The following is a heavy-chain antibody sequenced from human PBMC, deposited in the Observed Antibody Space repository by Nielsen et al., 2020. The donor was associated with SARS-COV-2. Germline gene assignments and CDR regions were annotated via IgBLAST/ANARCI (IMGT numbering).Heavy chain of an antibody. V-gene: IGHV3-11*06. CDR1: GFTFSDYY. Sequence: GESLKISCAASGFTFSDYYMSWIRQAPGKGLEWVSYISSSSSYTNYADSVKGRFTISRDNAKNSLYLQMNSLRAEDTAVYYCAREVGERVVPAAIVEAYFDYWGQGTLVTVSS. J-gene: IGHJ4*02. CDR2: ISSSSSYT. CDR3: AREVGERVVPAAIVEAYFDY. D-gene: IGHD2-2*02.